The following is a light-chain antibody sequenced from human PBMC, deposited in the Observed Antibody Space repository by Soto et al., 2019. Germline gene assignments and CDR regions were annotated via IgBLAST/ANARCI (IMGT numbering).Light chain of an antibody. J-gene: IGLJ2*01. CDR2: TND. V-gene: IGLV1-44*01. Sequence: QSVLSQPPSASGTPGQRVTMSCSGSTSNIGTNSVYWYQQLPGTAPKLLIYTNDQRPSGVPDRFSGSKSGTSASLAIGGLQSEDEADYHCAAWDDSLNGPIFGGGTKLTVL. CDR3: AAWDDSLNGPI. CDR1: TSNIGTNS.